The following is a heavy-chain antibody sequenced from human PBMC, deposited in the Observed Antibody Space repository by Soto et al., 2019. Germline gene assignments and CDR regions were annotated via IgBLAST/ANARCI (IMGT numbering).Heavy chain of an antibody. CDR2: IYSGGDT. CDR3: ATHPSSGY. J-gene: IGHJ4*02. D-gene: IGHD6-25*01. V-gene: IGHV3-66*01. CDR1: GFTVSNNY. Sequence: EVQLVETGGGLVQPGGSLRLSCAASGFTVSNNYMNWVRQAPGKGLEWVSVIYSGGDTYYADSVKGRFTISRDNSKNTLSLQMNSLRAEDTAIYYCATHPSSGYWRQGTLVTVSS.